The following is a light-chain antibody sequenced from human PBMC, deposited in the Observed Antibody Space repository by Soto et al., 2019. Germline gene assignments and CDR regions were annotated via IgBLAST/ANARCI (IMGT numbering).Light chain of an antibody. V-gene: IGLV2-18*02. J-gene: IGLJ1*01. CDR2: EVS. Sequence: QSALTQPPSVSGSPGQSVTISCTGTSSDVGSYNRVSWYQQPPGTAPKLIIYEVSNRPSGVPDRFSGSKAGNTASLTISGLQAEDEADYFCCSHTTTSTYVFGSGTKLTVL. CDR1: SSDVGSYNR. CDR3: CSHTTTSTYV.